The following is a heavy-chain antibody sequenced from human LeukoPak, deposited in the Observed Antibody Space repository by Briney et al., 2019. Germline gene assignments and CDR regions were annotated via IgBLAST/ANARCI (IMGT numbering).Heavy chain of an antibody. J-gene: IGHJ5*02. D-gene: IGHD1-26*01. V-gene: IGHV3-7*03. CDR1: GFTFSDKW. CDR3: ARVGWELLNLHFDP. CDR2: IKKDGSQK. Sequence: GGSLRLSRVASGFTFSDKWMSWVRQAPGKGPEWVASIKKDGSQKYYVDSVKGRFTISRDNAQNSLYLQMNSLRVEDTAIYSCARVGWELLNLHFDPWGQETLVTVSS.